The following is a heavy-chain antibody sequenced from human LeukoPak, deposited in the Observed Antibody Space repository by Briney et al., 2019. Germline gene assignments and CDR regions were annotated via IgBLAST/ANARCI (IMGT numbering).Heavy chain of an antibody. J-gene: IGHJ4*02. CDR1: GFTFSSYS. Sequence: GGSLRLSCTASGFTFSSYSMSWVRKGPGTGLEWVSAISGSGDTTFYADSVKGRFTISRDNSKKTLYLQVNSLRAEDTAVYFCAKELTTERTPGVDSWGQGTLVTVSS. CDR3: AKELTTERTPGVDS. CDR2: ISGSGDTT. V-gene: IGHV3-23*01. D-gene: IGHD4-17*01.